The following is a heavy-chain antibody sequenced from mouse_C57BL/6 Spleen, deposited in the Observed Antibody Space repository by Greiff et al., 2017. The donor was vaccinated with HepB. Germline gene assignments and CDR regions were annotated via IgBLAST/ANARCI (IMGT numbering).Heavy chain of an antibody. D-gene: IGHD2-4*01. V-gene: IGHV1-61*01. Sequence: VQLQQSGAELVRPGSSVKLSCKASGYTFTSYWMDWVKQRPGQGLEWIGNIYPSDSETHYNQKFKDKATLTVDKSSSTAYMQLSSLTSEDSAVYYCAREYYDEAMDYWGQGTSVTVSS. J-gene: IGHJ4*01. CDR2: IYPSDSET. CDR3: AREYYDEAMDY. CDR1: GYTFTSYW.